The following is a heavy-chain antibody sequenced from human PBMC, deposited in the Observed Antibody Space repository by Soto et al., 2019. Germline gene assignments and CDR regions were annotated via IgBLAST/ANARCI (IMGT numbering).Heavy chain of an antibody. D-gene: IGHD2-2*01. CDR3: ARGRFVVVPATASYYYYMDV. CDR2: IYYSGST. J-gene: IGHJ6*03. Sequence: QVQLQEPGPGLVKPSETLSLTCTDSGGSISNHYWSWIRQPPGKGLEWIGYIYYSGSTNYNPSLQSRVTISVDTSKNQFSLKLSSVTAADTAVYYCARGRFVVVPATASYYYYMDVWGRGTTVTVSS. CDR1: GGSISNHY. V-gene: IGHV4-59*11.